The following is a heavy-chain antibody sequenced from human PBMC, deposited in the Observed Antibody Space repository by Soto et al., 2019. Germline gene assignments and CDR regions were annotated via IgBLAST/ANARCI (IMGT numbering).Heavy chain of an antibody. J-gene: IGHJ4*02. D-gene: IGHD4-4*01. CDR1: SYSISSGYD. Sequence: SETPSLTCAVSSYSISSGYDSVGIRQPPGKGLEWIGSIYHSGSTYYNPSLKSRVTISVDTSKNQFSLKLSSVTAADTAVYYCPRTYSNYLFDYWGQGTLVTVPQ. V-gene: IGHV4-38-2*01. CDR3: PRTYSNYLFDY. CDR2: IYHSGST.